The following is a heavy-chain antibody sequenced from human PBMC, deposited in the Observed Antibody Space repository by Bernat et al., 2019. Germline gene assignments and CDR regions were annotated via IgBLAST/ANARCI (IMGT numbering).Heavy chain of an antibody. Sequence: EVQLVESGGGLVQPGGSLKLSCAASGFTFSGSAMHWVRQASGKGLEWVGRIRSKANSYATAYAASVKGRFTISRDDSKNTAYLQMNSLKTEDTAVYYCTRITVGELRWMSSSGFDPWGQGTLVTVSS. CDR3: TRITVGELRWMSSSGFDP. CDR2: IRSKANSYAT. CDR1: GFTFSGSA. V-gene: IGHV3-73*02. J-gene: IGHJ5*02. D-gene: IGHD1-26*01.